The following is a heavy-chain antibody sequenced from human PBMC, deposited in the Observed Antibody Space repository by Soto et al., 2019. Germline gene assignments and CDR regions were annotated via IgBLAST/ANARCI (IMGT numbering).Heavy chain of an antibody. J-gene: IGHJ6*02. CDR2: ISGSGGST. Sequence: GGTLRLSCAASGFTFSSYAMSWVRQAPGKGLEWVSAISGSGGSTYYADSVKGRFTISRDNSKNTLYLQMNSLRAEDTAVYYCAKHGRGLIQLWSAEPLAYYYYGMDVWGQGTTVTVSS. D-gene: IGHD5-18*01. V-gene: IGHV3-23*01. CDR1: GFTFSSYA. CDR3: AKHGRGLIQLWSAEPLAYYYYGMDV.